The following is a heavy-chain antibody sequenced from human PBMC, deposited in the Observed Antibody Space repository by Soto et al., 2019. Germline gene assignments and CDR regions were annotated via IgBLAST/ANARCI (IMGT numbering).Heavy chain of an antibody. CDR3: AKGGRSYRPYYFDY. Sequence: EVQVLESGGDLVQPGGSLRLSCIASGFTFGTYAMSWVRQAPGKGLDWVSAITGNGDSTYSADSLKGRFTISRDNSKATLYLQMTSLRADDTAVYYCAKGGRSYRPYYFDYWGQGSLVTVSS. CDR2: ITGNGDST. V-gene: IGHV3-23*01. CDR1: GFTFGTYA. J-gene: IGHJ4*02.